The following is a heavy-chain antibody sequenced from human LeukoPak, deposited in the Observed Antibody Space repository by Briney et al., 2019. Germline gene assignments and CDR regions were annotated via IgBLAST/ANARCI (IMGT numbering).Heavy chain of an antibody. CDR3: ARDSNYYGSGSYYYYYYGMDV. CDR1: GYTFTSYG. Sequence: ASVKVSCKASGYTFTSYGISWVRQAPGQGLEWMGWISAYNVNTNYAQKLQGRVTMATDTYTSTAYMELRSLRSDDTAVYYCARDSNYYGSGSYYYYYYGMDVWGQGTTVTVSS. CDR2: ISAYNVNT. V-gene: IGHV1-18*01. J-gene: IGHJ6*02. D-gene: IGHD3-10*01.